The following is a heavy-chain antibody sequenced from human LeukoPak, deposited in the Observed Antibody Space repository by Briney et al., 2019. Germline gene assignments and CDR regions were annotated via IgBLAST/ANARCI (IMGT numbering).Heavy chain of an antibody. Sequence: KSSETLSLNCSVAGGSIRSGDHHWAWVRQPPRKGLEFIGSLDESGRPYYNRPLKSRVSISGDTSGKQFSLNLTSVTAADTAVYFCARDLGGYPFFMDVWGRGTTVIVSS. CDR1: GGSIRSGDHH. J-gene: IGHJ6*03. CDR2: LDESGRP. V-gene: IGHV4-39*07. D-gene: IGHD2-15*01. CDR3: ARDLGGYPFFMDV.